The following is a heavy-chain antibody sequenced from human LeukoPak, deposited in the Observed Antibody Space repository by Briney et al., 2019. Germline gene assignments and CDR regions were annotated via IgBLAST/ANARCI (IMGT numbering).Heavy chain of an antibody. D-gene: IGHD2-15*01. V-gene: IGHV4-39*07. Sequence: SETLSLTCTVSGGSISSYYWGWIRQPPGKGLEWIGSIYYSGSTYYNPSLKSRVTISVDTSKNQFSLKLSSVTAADTAVYYCARVIVVVVAAIREDYFDYWGQGTLVTVSS. CDR1: GGSISSYY. CDR3: ARVIVVVVAAIREDYFDY. CDR2: IYYSGST. J-gene: IGHJ4*02.